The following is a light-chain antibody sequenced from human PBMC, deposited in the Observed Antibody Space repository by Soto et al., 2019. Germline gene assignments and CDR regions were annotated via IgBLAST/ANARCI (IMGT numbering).Light chain of an antibody. V-gene: IGKV3-11*01. CDR2: DAS. Sequence: EIVLTQSPATLSLSPGERATLSCRASQSVSSYLACYQQKPGQAPRLLIYDASNRATGIPARFSGSGSGTDFTLTISSLEPEDVAVYYCQQRSNWPTFGQGTKLEIK. CDR3: QQRSNWPT. CDR1: QSVSSY. J-gene: IGKJ2*01.